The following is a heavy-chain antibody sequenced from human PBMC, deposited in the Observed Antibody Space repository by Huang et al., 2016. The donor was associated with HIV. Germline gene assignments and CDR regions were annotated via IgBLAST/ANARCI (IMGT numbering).Heavy chain of an antibody. D-gene: IGHD3-10*01. CDR2: CDGNGNT. J-gene: IGHJ4*02. Sequence: QVHLRESGPGLVKPSETLSLSCSVSGDSMNSSYWNWVRQPPGKGLEWIGHCDGNGNTKYNPSLRSRVTISVDTSKKHFYLKLNSVTAGDTAVYYCARRGVAAKHFDFWGQGIVVTVSS. CDR3: ARRGVAAKHFDF. CDR1: GDSMNSSY. V-gene: IGHV4-59*13.